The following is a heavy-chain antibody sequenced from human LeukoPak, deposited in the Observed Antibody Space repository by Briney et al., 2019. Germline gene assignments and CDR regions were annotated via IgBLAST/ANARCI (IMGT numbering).Heavy chain of an antibody. Sequence: SETLSLTCTVSGYSISSGYYWGWIRQPPGQGLEWIGSIYYSGSTYYNPSLKSRVTISVDTSKNQFSLKLSSVTAADTAVYYCARGFYDYVWGSYRYTDYWGQGTLVTVSS. D-gene: IGHD3-16*02. J-gene: IGHJ4*02. CDR3: ARGFYDYVWGSYRYTDY. CDR1: GYSISSGYY. CDR2: IYYSGST. V-gene: IGHV4-38-2*02.